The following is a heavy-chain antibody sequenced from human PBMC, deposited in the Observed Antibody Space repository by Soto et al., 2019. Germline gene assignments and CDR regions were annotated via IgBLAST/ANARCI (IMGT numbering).Heavy chain of an antibody. CDR3: ARASIHGSSWYFWFDP. Sequence: QVQLVQSGSEVKMPGSSVKVSCKTSGGTFSRRAIQWVRQAPGQGPEWMGGDIPMFGTTNYAQKFKGRVTISADESTSKAYMELSSLRSEDASVYYCARASIHGSSWYFWFDPWGQGTLVTVSS. J-gene: IGHJ5*02. CDR1: GGTFSRRA. D-gene: IGHD6-13*01. CDR2: DIPMFGTT. V-gene: IGHV1-69*01.